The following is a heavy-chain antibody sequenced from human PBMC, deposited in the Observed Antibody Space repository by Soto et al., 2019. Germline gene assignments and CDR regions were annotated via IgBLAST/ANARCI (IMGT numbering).Heavy chain of an antibody. CDR2: IYYSGST. J-gene: IGHJ5*02. Sequence: TLSLTCTVSGGSISSGGYYWSWIRQHPGKGLEWIGYIYYSGSTYYNPSLKSRVTISVDTSKNQFSLKLSSVTAADTAVYYCARGTSRYYDSSGYHNWFDPWGQGTLVTVS. V-gene: IGHV4-31*03. D-gene: IGHD3-22*01. CDR3: ARGTSRYYDSSGYHNWFDP. CDR1: GGSISSGGYY.